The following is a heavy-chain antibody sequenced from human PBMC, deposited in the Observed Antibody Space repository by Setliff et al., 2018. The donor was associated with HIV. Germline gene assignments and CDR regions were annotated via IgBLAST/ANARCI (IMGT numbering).Heavy chain of an antibody. CDR1: GYTFTDYY. D-gene: IGHD5-12*01. J-gene: IGHJ5*02. V-gene: IGHV1-69-2*01. CDR3: TTEDPWLRFGH. Sequence: ASVKVSCKASGYTFTDYYMHWVQQAPGKGLEWMGRVDPKNGKTLYAENLRGRITITADTSTDTAYMELNSLRSEDTAMYYCTTEDPWLRFGHWGQGTLVTVSS. CDR2: VDPKNGKT.